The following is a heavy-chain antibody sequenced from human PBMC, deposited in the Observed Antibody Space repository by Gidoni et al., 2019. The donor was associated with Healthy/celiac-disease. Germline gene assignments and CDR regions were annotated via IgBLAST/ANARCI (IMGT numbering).Heavy chain of an antibody. Sequence: TISRDNAKNSLYLQMNSLRAEDTAVYYCARVSYDFWSGYWDGMDVWGQGTTVTVSS. D-gene: IGHD3-3*01. V-gene: IGHV3-11*05. CDR3: ARVSYDFWSGYWDGMDV. J-gene: IGHJ6*02.